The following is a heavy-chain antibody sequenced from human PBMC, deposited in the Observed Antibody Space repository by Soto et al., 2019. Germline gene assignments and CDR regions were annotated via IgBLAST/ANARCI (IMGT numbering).Heavy chain of an antibody. CDR1: GFTFSSFW. V-gene: IGHV3-7*01. CDR3: SRSRDS. Sequence: PGGSLRLSCAASGFTFSSFWMDWVRQAPGKGLEWVANISPDGSEKRYVDSVKGRFTISRDNTKNSLYLQMSGLTAEDSALYYCSRSRDSWGQGTRVTVSS. CDR2: ISPDGSEK. J-gene: IGHJ4*02.